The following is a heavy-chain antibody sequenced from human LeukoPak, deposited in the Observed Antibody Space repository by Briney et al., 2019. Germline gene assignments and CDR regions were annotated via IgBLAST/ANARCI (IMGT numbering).Heavy chain of an antibody. CDR1: GFTFSSYA. CDR3: ARLDYSNDGYFDH. V-gene: IGHV3-23*01. CDR2: ISGSGGSR. D-gene: IGHD4-11*01. Sequence: PGGSLRLSCAASGFTFSSYAMNWVRQAPGKGLEWVSVISGSGGSRDYAVSVKGRFTISRDNSKNTLYLQMNSLRAEDMAVYYCARLDYSNDGYFDHWGQGTLVTVSS. J-gene: IGHJ4*02.